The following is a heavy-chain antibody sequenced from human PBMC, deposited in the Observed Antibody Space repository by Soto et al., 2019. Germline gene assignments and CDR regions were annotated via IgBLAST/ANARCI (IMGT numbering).Heavy chain of an antibody. CDR2: SNNDGSST. CDR1: GFTFSSYW. V-gene: IGHV3-74*01. CDR3: TRDYYGSGLDY. J-gene: IGHJ4*02. D-gene: IGHD3-10*01. Sequence: QAGGSLRLSCAASGFTFSSYWMHWVRQAPGKGLVWVSRSNNDGSSTTYADSVKGRFTISRDNAKNTLYLQMNSLRAEDTAVYYCTRDYYGSGLDYWGLGTLVTVSS.